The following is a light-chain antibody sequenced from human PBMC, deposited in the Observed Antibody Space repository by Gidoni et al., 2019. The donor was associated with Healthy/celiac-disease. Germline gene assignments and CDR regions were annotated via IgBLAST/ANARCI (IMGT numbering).Light chain of an antibody. CDR2: DAS. Sequence: DLQLTQSPSSLSASVGDRVTITCQASQDISNYLNWYQQKPGKAPKLLIYDASNLETGVPSRFSGSGSGTDFTFTISSLQPEDIATYYCQQYDNLPWTFGQXTKLEIK. V-gene: IGKV1-33*01. CDR1: QDISNY. J-gene: IGKJ2*01. CDR3: QQYDNLPWT.